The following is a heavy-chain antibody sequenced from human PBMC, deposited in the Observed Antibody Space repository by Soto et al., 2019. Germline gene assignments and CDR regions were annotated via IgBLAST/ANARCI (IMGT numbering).Heavy chain of an antibody. V-gene: IGHV4-4*02. CDR3: VXGQCGKRSWYEPGDYYYYYGMDV. D-gene: IGHD6-13*01. J-gene: IGHJ6*02. CDR1: GGSISSSNW. CDR2: IYHSGST. Sequence: SETLSLTCAVSGGSISSSNWWSWVRQPPGKGLEWIGEIYHSGSTNYNPSLKSRVTISVDKSKNQFSLKLSSVTAADTAVYYCVXGQCGKRSWYEPGDYYYYYGMDVWRQGTTVPVS.